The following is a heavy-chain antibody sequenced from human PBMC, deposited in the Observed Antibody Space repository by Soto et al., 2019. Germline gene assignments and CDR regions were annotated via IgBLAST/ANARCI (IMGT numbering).Heavy chain of an antibody. D-gene: IGHD5-18*01. CDR1: GFSLSTSGMC. Sequence: ESGPTLVNPTQTLTLTCTFSGFSLSTSGMCVSWIRQPPGKALEWLALIDWIDDKYYSTSLKTRLAISKDNSKNQVVLTLTNMDPVDTATYYCARHTTPVATAMVGLRDYYYGMDVWGQGTTVTVSS. J-gene: IGHJ6*02. V-gene: IGHV2-70*01. CDR3: ARHTTPVATAMVGLRDYYYGMDV. CDR2: IDWIDDK.